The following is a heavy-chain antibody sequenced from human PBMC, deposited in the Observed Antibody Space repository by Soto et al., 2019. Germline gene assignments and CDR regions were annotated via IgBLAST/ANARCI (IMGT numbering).Heavy chain of an antibody. CDR2: IYPGDSDT. CDR1: GDSFTRYW. J-gene: IGHJ5*02. D-gene: IGHD3-10*01. CDR3: ALWTGKFRPGHPDP. V-gene: IGHV5-51*01. Sequence: PGESLTISCTCSGDSFTRYWIGWVRQMPGKGLEWMGIIYPGDSDTRYSPSFQGQVTISADKSISTAYLQWSSLKASDTAMYYCALWTGKFRPGHPDPWGQGTLVTVSS.